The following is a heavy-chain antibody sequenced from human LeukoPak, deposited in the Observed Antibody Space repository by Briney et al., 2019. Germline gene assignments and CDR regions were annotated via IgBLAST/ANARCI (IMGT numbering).Heavy chain of an antibody. CDR1: GGSISSGGYY. CDR3: ARVHSSLRRPVPGFFDY. D-gene: IGHD2-15*01. Sequence: SETLSLTCTVSGGSISSGGYYWSWIRQHPGKGLEWIGYIYYSGSTYYNPSLKSRVTISVDTSKNQFSLKLSSVTAADTAVYYCARVHSSLRRPVPGFFDYWGQGTLVTVSS. CDR2: IYYSGST. J-gene: IGHJ4*02. V-gene: IGHV4-31*03.